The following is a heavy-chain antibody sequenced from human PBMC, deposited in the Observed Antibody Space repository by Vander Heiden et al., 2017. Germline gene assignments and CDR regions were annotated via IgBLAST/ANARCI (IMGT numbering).Heavy chain of an antibody. CDR3: ARAITVTPGGDY. CDR2: IKEDGSQT. D-gene: IGHD4-17*01. CDR1: GFSFSSYS. V-gene: IGHV3-7*01. J-gene: IGHJ4*02. Sequence: EVQLVESGGGLVQPGGSLRLSCAASGFSFSSYSMHWLRQAPGGGLEWVADIKEDGSQTYYVDSVRGRFTISRDNAKNSLYLQMNSLRAEDTAVYYCARAITVTPGGDYWGQGTLVTVSS.